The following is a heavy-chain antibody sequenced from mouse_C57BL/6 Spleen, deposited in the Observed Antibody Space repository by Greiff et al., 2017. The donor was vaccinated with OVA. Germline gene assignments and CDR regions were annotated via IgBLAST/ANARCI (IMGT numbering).Heavy chain of an antibody. Sequence: DVHLVESGGGLVQPKGSLKLSCAASGFTFNTYAMHWVRQAPGKGLEWVARIRSKSSNYATYYADSVKDRFTISRDDSQSMLYLQMNNLKTEDTAMYYCVRDEDYYGSSPYAMDYWGQGTSVTVSS. V-gene: IGHV10-3*01. CDR3: VRDEDYYGSSPYAMDY. CDR2: IRSKSSNYAT. J-gene: IGHJ4*01. CDR1: GFTFNTYA. D-gene: IGHD1-1*01.